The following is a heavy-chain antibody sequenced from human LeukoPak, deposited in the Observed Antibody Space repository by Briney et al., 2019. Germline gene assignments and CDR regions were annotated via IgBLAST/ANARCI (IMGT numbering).Heavy chain of an antibody. Sequence: GGSLRLSCAASGFTFSSYAMHWVRQAPGKGLEYVSAISSNGGSTYYANPVKGRFTISRDNSKNTLYLQMGSLRAEDMAVYYCARGGENIVVVPAAIGGQGTLVTVSS. CDR2: ISSNGGST. J-gene: IGHJ4*02. CDR3: ARGGENIVVVPAAI. CDR1: GFTFSSYA. D-gene: IGHD2-2*02. V-gene: IGHV3-64*01.